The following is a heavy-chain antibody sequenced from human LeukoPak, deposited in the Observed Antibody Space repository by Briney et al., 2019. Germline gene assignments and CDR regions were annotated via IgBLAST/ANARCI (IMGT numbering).Heavy chain of an antibody. Sequence: SETLSLTCTVSGGSISSSSYYWGWIRQPPGKGLEWIASIYYSGSTYYNPSLKSRVTISVDTSKNQFSLKLSSVTAADTAVYYCARHFLAEMNYDYWIGYLLYYYMDVWGKGSTVTVSS. CDR3: ARHFLAEMNYDYWIGYLLYYYMDV. J-gene: IGHJ6*03. CDR2: IYYSGST. V-gene: IGHV4-39*01. CDR1: GGSISSSSYY. D-gene: IGHD3-3*01.